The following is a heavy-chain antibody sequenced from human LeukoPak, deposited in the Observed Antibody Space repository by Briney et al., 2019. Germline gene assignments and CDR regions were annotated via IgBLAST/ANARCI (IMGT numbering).Heavy chain of an antibody. J-gene: IGHJ3*02. CDR2: IYPGDSDT. D-gene: IGHD3-22*01. CDR1: GYSFTSYW. CDR3: ARPSYYYDSSGYPPKGAFDI. Sequence: GESLKISCKGSGYSFTSYWIGWVRQMPGKGLERMGIIYPGDSDTRYSPSFQGQATISADKSISTAYLQWSSLKASDTAMYYCARPSYYYDSSGYPPKGAFDIWGQGTMVTVSS. V-gene: IGHV5-51*01.